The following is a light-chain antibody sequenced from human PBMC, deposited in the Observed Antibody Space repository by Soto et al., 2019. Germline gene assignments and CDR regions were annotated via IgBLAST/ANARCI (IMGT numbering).Light chain of an antibody. J-gene: IGKJ1*01. Sequence: DIQMTQSPSTLSGSVGDRVTITCRASQTISSWLAWYQQEPGKAPKLLIYKASTLKSGVPSRFSGSGSGTEFTLTISSLQPDECATGYCQHYNSYSEAFGEGTKVDIK. V-gene: IGKV1-5*03. CDR2: KAS. CDR3: QHYNSYSEA. CDR1: QTISSW.